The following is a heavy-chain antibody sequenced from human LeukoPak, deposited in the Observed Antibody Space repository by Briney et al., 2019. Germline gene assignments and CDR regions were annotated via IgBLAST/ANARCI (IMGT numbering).Heavy chain of an antibody. V-gene: IGHV3-23*01. J-gene: IGHJ4*02. CDR1: GFTFSSYA. CDR3: AKGYYYDSSGFFDY. CDR2: ISGSGGST. Sequence: GGSLRLSCAASGFTFSSYAMSWARKAPGKGLEWVSAISGSGGSTYYADSVKGRFTISRDNSKNTLYLQMNSLRAEDTAVYYCAKGYYYDSSGFFDYWGQGTLVTVSS. D-gene: IGHD3-22*01.